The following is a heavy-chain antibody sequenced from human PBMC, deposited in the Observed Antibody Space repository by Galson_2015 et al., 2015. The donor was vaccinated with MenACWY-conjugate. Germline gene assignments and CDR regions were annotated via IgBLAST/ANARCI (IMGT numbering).Heavy chain of an antibody. CDR1: GFTVSSNY. J-gene: IGHJ6*01. CDR2: ISGSGGST. CDR3: AKTYYYDSGAGGGVWYYGMDV. Sequence: SLRLSCAASGFTVSSNYMSWVRQAPGKGLEWVSAISGSGGSTYYADSVKGRFTISRDNSKNTLYLQMNSLRAEDTAVYYCAKTYYYDSGAGGGVWYYGMDVWG. V-gene: IGHV3-23*01. D-gene: IGHD3-22*01.